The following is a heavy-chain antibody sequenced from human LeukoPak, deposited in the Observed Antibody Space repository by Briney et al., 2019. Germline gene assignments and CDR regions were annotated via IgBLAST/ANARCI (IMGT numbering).Heavy chain of an antibody. Sequence: GGSLRLSCAASGFTVSNYCMRWVRQAPGRGLEWISYITSSGRSTNHADSVKGRFTISRDNAKNSVVLQMSSLTVDDTAVYYCTRERRGSYYAFEYWGRGDLVTVSS. CDR3: TRERRGSYYAFEY. D-gene: IGHD3-16*01. CDR1: GFTVSNYC. V-gene: IGHV3-11*01. J-gene: IGHJ4*02. CDR2: ITSSGRST.